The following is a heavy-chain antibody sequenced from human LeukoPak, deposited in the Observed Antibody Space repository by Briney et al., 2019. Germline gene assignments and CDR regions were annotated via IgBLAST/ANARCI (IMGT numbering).Heavy chain of an antibody. V-gene: IGHV3-30*18. D-gene: IGHD1-14*01. CDR3: AKDDATTYYYYGMDV. CDR2: ISYDGSNK. J-gene: IGHJ6*02. CDR1: GFTFSSYG. Sequence: HPGGSLRLSCAASGFTFSSYGMHWVRQAPGKGLEWVAVISYDGSNKYYADSVKGRFTISRDNSKNTLYLQMNSLRAEDTAVYYCAKDDATTYYYYGMDVGGQGTTVTVSS.